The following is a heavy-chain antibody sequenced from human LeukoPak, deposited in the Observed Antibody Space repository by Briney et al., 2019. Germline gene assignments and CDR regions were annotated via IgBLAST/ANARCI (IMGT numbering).Heavy chain of an antibody. V-gene: IGHV4-34*01. CDR3: ARGRAAAGDSDY. Sequence: SETLSLTCAVYGGSFSGYYWSWIRQPPGKGLEWIGEINHSGSTNYNPSLKSRVTISVDTSKNQFSLKLSSVTAADTAVYYCARGRAAAGDSDYWGQGTLVTVSS. D-gene: IGHD6-13*01. J-gene: IGHJ4*02. CDR2: INHSGST. CDR1: GGSFSGYY.